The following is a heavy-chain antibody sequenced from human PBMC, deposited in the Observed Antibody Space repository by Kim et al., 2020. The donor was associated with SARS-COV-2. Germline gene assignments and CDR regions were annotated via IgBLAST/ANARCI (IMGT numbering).Heavy chain of an antibody. CDR2: MNPNSGNT. J-gene: IGHJ4*02. CDR3: ARDLNDYVWGIYREGNYFDY. V-gene: IGHV1-8*01. CDR1: GYTFTSYD. D-gene: IGHD3-16*02. Sequence: ASVKVSCKASGYTFTSYDINWVRQATGQGLEWMGWMNPNSGNTGYAQKFQGRVTMTRNTSISTAYMELSSLRSEDTAVYYCARDLNDYVWGIYREGNYFDYWGQGTLVTVSS.